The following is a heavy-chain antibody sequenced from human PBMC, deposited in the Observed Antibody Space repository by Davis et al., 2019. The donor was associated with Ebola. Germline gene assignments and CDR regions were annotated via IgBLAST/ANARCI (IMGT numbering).Heavy chain of an antibody. CDR3: ARDGYYYDSSGYSRRAFDI. CDR2: ISYDGDNK. J-gene: IGHJ3*02. D-gene: IGHD3-22*01. V-gene: IGHV3-30*14. CDR1: GLTFSSYG. Sequence: GESLKISCAASGLTFSSYGIHWVRQAPGKGLEWVALISYDGDNKYYADSVKGRFTISRDNSKNTLYLQMNSLRAEDTAVYYCARDGYYYDSSGYSRRAFDIWGQGTMVTVSS.